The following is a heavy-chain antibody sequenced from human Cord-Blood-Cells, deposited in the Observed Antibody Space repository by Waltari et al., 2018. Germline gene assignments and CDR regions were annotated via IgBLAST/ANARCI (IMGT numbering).Heavy chain of an antibody. CDR1: GFPFSSFW. CDR2: IKQDGSEK. CDR3: ARVVQRGSHFDY. Sequence: EVQLVAPGGGLVQPGRCLRVSCAASGFPFSSFWMRWVRQAPGKGLEWVGNIKQDGSEKYYVDSVKGRFNISRDNAKNSLYLQMNSLRAEDTAVYYCARVVQRGSHFDYWGQGTLVTVSS. J-gene: IGHJ4*02. D-gene: IGHD6-6*01. V-gene: IGHV3-7*01.